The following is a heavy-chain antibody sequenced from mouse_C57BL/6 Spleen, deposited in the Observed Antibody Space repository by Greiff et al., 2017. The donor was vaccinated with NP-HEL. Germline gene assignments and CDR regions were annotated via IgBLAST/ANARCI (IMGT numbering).Heavy chain of an antibody. D-gene: IGHD1-1*01. J-gene: IGHJ1*03. CDR2: IDPANGNT. CDR3: TRGRDTTVVDYWYFDV. V-gene: IGHV14-3*01. Sequence: EVQLQQSVAELVRPGASVKLSCTASGFNIKNTSMHWVKQRPEQGLEWIGRIDPANGNTKYAPKFQGKVTITADTSSNTAYLQLSSLTSEDTAIYYCTRGRDTTVVDYWYFDVWGTGTTVTVSS. CDR1: GFNIKNTS.